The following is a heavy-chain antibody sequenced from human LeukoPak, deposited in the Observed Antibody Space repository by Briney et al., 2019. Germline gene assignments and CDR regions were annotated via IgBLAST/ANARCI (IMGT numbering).Heavy chain of an antibody. CDR2: ILGMFGTT. CDR3: ARSSAYFAEYLHY. D-gene: IGHD3-22*01. CDR1: GGTFSTYA. Sequence: ASVKVSCKDCGGTFSTYAMTWVRQAPGQGLEWMGGILGMFGTTNYAQKFQGRVTLTTDESTSTAYMELSSLRSEDTAVYYCARSSAYFAEYLHYWGQGTLVTVSS. J-gene: IGHJ1*01. V-gene: IGHV1-69*05.